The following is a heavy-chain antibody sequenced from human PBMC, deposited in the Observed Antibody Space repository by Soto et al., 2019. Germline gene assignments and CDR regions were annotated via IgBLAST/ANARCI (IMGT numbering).Heavy chain of an antibody. CDR3: AVLEMATTGGVYGMDV. D-gene: IGHD3-16*01. Sequence: QVQLVQSGAEVKKPGSSVKVSCKASGGTFSSYDISWVRQAPGQGLEWMGGIIPIFGTANYAQKFQGRVTITADESTSTAYMELSSLRSEDTAVYYCAVLEMATTGGVYGMDVWGQGTTVTVSS. J-gene: IGHJ6*02. CDR2: IIPIFGTA. V-gene: IGHV1-69*12. CDR1: GGTFSSYD.